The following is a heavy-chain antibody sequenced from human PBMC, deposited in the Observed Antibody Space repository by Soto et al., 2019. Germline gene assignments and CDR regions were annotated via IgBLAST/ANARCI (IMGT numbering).Heavy chain of an antibody. D-gene: IGHD3-10*01. J-gene: IGHJ4*02. CDR3: ATSRFGDLWVPFDY. V-gene: IGHV3-48*02. Sequence: EVQLVESGGGLVQPGGSLRLSCAASRFTFSDYSMNWVRQAPGKGLEWVSYIISSSSTIYYADSVKGRFIISRDNAKNSLYLHLNSLSDEDTAVYYCATSRFGDLWVPFDYWGQGTLVTVSS. CDR1: RFTFSDYS. CDR2: IISSSSTI.